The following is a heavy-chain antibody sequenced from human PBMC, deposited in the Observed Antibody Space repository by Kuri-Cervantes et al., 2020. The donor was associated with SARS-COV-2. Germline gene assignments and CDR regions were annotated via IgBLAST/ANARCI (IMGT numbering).Heavy chain of an antibody. J-gene: IGHJ4*02. D-gene: IGHD3-10*01. CDR2: IDWDDDK. V-gene: IGHV2-70*04. CDR3: ARHYYGSGSPHFDY. CDR1: GFSLSTSGMR. Sequence: SGPTLVKPTQTLTLTCTFSGFSLSTSGMRVSWIRQPPGKALEWLARIDWDDDKFYSTSLKTRLTISKDTSKNQVVLTMTNMDPVDTATYYCARHYYGSGSPHFDYWGQGTLVTVSS.